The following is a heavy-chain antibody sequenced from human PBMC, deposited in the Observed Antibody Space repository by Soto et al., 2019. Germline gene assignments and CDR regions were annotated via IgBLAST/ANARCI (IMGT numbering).Heavy chain of an antibody. D-gene: IGHD3-10*01. J-gene: IGHJ3*02. CDR3: ARTCVTDSGSGSYFHDACNI. CDR2: INNAGSST. V-gene: IGHV3-74*01. CDR1: GFTFSSNW. Sequence: EVHLVESGGGLVQPGGSLRLSCAASGFTFSSNWMHWVRQAPGKGLVWLSRINNAGSSTNYADSVKGRFTISRDNGKNTLHLHMDSRKDEDTAVYYWARTCVTDSGSGSYFHDACNIWGEDTMVTVSS.